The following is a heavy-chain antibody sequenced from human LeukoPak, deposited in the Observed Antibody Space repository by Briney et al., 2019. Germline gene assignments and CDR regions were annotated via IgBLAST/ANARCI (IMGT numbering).Heavy chain of an antibody. D-gene: IGHD1-1*01. V-gene: IGHV4-39*01. CDR3: ARHDNWNYDY. Sequence: SETLSLTCTVSGGSISSSSYYWGWIRQPPGKGLEWIGSIYYSGSTYYNPSLKSRVTISVDTSKNQFSLKLSSVTAADTAVYYCARHDNWNYDYWGQGTLVTVSS. CDR1: GGSISSSSYY. CDR2: IYYSGST. J-gene: IGHJ4*02.